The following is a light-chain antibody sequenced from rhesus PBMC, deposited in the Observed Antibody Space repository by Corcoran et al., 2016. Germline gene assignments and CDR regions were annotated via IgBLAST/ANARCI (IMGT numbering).Light chain of an antibody. CDR1: TGAITSSNY. CDR2: NTN. Sequence: QAVATPEPSLPGSPGRTVTLTCGSSTGAITSSNYRHWFQQKPGQAPRGLIYNTNNKHSWTPARFSGSLARDKAALTLSGAQPEDEAEYYCFLYCSGASIFGAGTRLTVL. V-gene: IGLV7-76*01. CDR3: FLYCSGASI. J-gene: IGLJ1*01.